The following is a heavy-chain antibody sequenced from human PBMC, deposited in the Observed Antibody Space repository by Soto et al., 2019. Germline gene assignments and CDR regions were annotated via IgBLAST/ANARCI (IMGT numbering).Heavy chain of an antibody. CDR3: ARGVARPYYEFLSGYPNYYGMDV. Sequence: ASVKVSCKASGYTFTNYGISWVRQAPGQGLEWMGWISAYNGNTNYAQKLQGRVTMTTDTSTSTAYMELRSLRSDDTAVYYCARGVARPYYEFLSGYPNYYGMDVRGQGATV. CDR1: GYTFTNYG. V-gene: IGHV1-18*01. CDR2: ISAYNGNT. D-gene: IGHD3-3*01. J-gene: IGHJ6*02.